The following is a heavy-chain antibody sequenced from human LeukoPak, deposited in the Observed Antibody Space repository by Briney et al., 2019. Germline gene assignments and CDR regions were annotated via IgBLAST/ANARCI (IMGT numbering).Heavy chain of an antibody. V-gene: IGHV4-59*01. J-gene: IGHJ5*02. D-gene: IGHD3-3*01. CDR2: IYYSGST. CDR3: ARVMADYDFWSGYLNWFDP. CDR1: GGSISSYY. Sequence: KTSETLSLTCTVSGGSISSYYWSWIRQPPGKGLEWIGYIYYSGSTNYNPSLKSRVTISVDTSKNQFSLKLSSVTAADTAVYYCARVMADYDFWSGYLNWFDPWGQGTLVTVSS.